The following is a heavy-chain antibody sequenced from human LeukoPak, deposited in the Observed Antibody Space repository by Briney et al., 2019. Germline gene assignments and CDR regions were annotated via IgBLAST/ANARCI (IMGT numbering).Heavy chain of an antibody. V-gene: IGHV4-38-2*02. J-gene: IGHJ4*02. CDR1: GYSISSGYY. Sequence: PSEPLSLTCTVSGYSISSGYYWGWIRQPPGKGLEWIGSIYHSGSTYYNPSLKSRVTISVDTSKNQFSLKLSSVTAADTAVYYCARAYYYDSSGYYERWSGESKWGQGTLVTVSS. D-gene: IGHD3-22*01. CDR3: ARAYYYDSSGYYERWSGESK. CDR2: IYHSGST.